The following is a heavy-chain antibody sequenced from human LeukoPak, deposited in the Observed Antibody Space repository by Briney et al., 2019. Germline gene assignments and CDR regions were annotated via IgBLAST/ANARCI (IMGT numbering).Heavy chain of an antibody. Sequence: GGSLRLSCAASGFTFSNYWMNWVRQAPGKGLEWVANIKDDGSDKYYVDSVKGRFSISKDNAKNSLYLQMNTLRAEDTAVYYCARDTRPVEMATIDYWGQGTLVTVSS. CDR2: IKDDGSDK. D-gene: IGHD5-24*01. CDR1: GFTFSNYW. J-gene: IGHJ4*02. V-gene: IGHV3-7*01. CDR3: ARDTRPVEMATIDY.